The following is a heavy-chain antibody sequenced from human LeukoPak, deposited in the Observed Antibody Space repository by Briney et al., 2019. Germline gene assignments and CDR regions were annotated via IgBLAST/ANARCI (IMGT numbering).Heavy chain of an antibody. J-gene: IGHJ4*02. D-gene: IGHD3-9*01. V-gene: IGHV3-48*04. CDR3: AKDVSNILTASYFDY. CDR2: ISSSGSTI. Sequence: PGESLRLSCVTSGFPLSTYGVHWVRQAPGSGLEWVSYISSSGSTIYYADSVKGRFTISRDNAKNSLYLQMNSLRPEDTALYYCAKDVSNILTASYFDYWGQGTLVTVSS. CDR1: GFPLSTYG.